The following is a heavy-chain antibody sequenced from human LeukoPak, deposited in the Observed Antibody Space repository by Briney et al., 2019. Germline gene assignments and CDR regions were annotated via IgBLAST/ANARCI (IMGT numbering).Heavy chain of an antibody. CDR3: ARALCSGGRCYPAPPGIDF. V-gene: IGHV1-2*02. Sequence: ASVKVSCKASGYTFTAYYIHWVRQPPGQGLAWMGWINPNTGGTNYAQNFQGRVTMPGDTSINTASMELSGLRSDDTAVHYCARALCSGGRCYPAPPGIDFWGQGTLVTVSS. CDR1: GYTFTAYY. D-gene: IGHD2-15*01. J-gene: IGHJ4*02. CDR2: INPNTGGT.